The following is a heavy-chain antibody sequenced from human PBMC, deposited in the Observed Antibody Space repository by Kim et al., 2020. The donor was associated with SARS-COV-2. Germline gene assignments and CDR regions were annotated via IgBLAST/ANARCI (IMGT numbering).Heavy chain of an antibody. Sequence: EGTGTRYADSVKGRFTISRDDAKNTVYLQMNNLRAEDTAVYYCATVFEHWGQGVLVTVSS. V-gene: IGHV3-74*01. CDR3: ATVFEH. J-gene: IGHJ4*02. CDR2: EGTGT.